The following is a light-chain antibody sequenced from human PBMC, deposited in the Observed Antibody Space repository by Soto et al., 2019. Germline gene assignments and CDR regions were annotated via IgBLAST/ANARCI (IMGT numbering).Light chain of an antibody. Sequence: EIVWTQSPGTLSLSPGERATLSCRASQSVRSNYLAWYQQKPGQAPRLLIYGASSRATGIPDRFSGTGSGTDFTLTISRLEPEDFAVYYCQQYGGSPYTFGQGTKLDIK. J-gene: IGKJ2*01. CDR1: QSVRSNY. CDR2: GAS. CDR3: QQYGGSPYT. V-gene: IGKV3-20*01.